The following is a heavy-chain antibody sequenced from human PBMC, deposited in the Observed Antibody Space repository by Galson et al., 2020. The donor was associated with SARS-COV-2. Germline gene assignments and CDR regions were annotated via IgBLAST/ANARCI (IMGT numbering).Heavy chain of an antibody. Sequence: TGGSLRLSCAASGFTFSSYAMHWVRQAPGKGLEWVAVISYDGSNKYYADSVKGRFIISRDNSKNTLYLQMNSLRAEDTAVYYCARGPGHYFDYWGQGTLVTVSS. V-gene: IGHV3-30-3*01. CDR2: ISYDGSNK. CDR1: GFTFSSYA. J-gene: IGHJ4*02. CDR3: ARGPGHYFDY.